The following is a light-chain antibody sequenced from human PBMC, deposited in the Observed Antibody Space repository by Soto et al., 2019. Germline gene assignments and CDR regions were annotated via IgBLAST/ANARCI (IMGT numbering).Light chain of an antibody. CDR1: QGISSL. CDR3: QHRGG. Sequence: EMVLTQSPATLSLSPGERATLSCRAAQGISSLLAWYQQKPGQGPRLLIYDASNRAIGIPARFSGSGSGTDFTLTISSLQPEDFAVYYCQHRGGCGQGTKLEI. CDR2: DAS. V-gene: IGKV3-11*01. J-gene: IGKJ2*03.